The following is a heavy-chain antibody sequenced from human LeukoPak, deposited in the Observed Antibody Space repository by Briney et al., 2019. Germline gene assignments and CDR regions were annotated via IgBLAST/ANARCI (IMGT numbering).Heavy chain of an antibody. V-gene: IGHV3-21*01. CDR3: ARDLLAVAGIYGAFDI. CDR1: GFTFSSYS. Sequence: PGGSLRLSCAASGFTFSSYSMNWVRQAPGKGLEWVSSISSSSSYIYYADSVKGRFTISRDNAKNSLYLQMNSLRAEDTAVYYCARDLLAVAGIYGAFDIWGQGTMVTVSS. J-gene: IGHJ3*02. D-gene: IGHD6-19*01. CDR2: ISSSSSYI.